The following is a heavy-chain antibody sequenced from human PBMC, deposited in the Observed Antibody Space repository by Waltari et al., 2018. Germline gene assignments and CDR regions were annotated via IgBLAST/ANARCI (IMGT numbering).Heavy chain of an antibody. Sequence: QVQLQQWGAGLLKPSETLSLTCAVYGGSFSGYYWSWIRQPPGKGLEWIGEINHSGSTNYNPSLKSRVTISVDTSKNQFSLKLSSVTAADTAVYDCARCLPGLERDAFDIWGQGTMVTVSS. CDR2: INHSGST. CDR1: GGSFSGYY. J-gene: IGHJ3*02. V-gene: IGHV4-34*01. CDR3: ARCLPGLERDAFDI.